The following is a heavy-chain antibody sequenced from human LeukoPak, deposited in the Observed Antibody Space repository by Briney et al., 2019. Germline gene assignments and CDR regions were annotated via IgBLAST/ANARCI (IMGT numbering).Heavy chain of an antibody. CDR1: GYTFTGYY. Sequence: ASVKVSCKASGYTFTGYYMHWVRQAPGQGLEWMGWINPNSGGTNYAQKFQGRVTMTRDTFISTAYMELSRLRSDDTAVYYCARLYYDSSGYYYYYYYMDVWGKGTTVTVSS. V-gene: IGHV1-2*02. CDR3: ARLYYDSSGYYYYYYYMDV. D-gene: IGHD3-22*01. CDR2: INPNSGGT. J-gene: IGHJ6*03.